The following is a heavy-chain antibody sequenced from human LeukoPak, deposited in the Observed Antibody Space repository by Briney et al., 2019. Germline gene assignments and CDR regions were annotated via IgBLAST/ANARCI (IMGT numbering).Heavy chain of an antibody. Sequence: EAGGSLRLSCAASGFTFSSYAMHWVRQAPGKGLGGVAVISYDGSNKYYADSVKGRFTISRDNSKNTLYLQMNSLRAEDPAVYYCARDRYYDSSGYNRGANYFDYWGQGTLVTVSS. V-gene: IGHV3-30*01. CDR2: ISYDGSNK. CDR3: ARDRYYDSSGYNRGANYFDY. CDR1: GFTFSSYA. D-gene: IGHD3-22*01. J-gene: IGHJ4*02.